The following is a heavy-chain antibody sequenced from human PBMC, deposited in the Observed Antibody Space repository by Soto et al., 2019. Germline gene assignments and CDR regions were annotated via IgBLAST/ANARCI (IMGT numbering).Heavy chain of an antibody. CDR3: SKDNGRYASGFIDY. CDR2: IIPIYGTA. V-gene: IGHV1-69*05. J-gene: IGHJ4*02. CDR1: GGTFSSYA. D-gene: IGHD3-10*01. Sequence: SVKVSCKASGGTFSSYAISWVRQAPGQRLEWMGGIIPIYGTANYAQKFQGRVTITTDTSTSTAYMELSSLRSEDTALYYCSKDNGRYASGFIDYWGQGTLVTVSS.